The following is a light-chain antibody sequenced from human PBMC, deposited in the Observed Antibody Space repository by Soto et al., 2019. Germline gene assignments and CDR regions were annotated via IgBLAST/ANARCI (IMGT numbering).Light chain of an antibody. V-gene: IGLV2-14*01. Sequence: QSVLTQPASVSGSPGQSITISCTGTSSDIGNYNYVSWYQQHPGKAPKLMISEVSNRPSGVSNRFSGSKSGNTASLTISGLQPEDEADYYCSLYTSTSSYVFGGGTKVTVL. J-gene: IGLJ1*01. CDR2: EVS. CDR1: SSDIGNYNY. CDR3: SLYTSTSSYV.